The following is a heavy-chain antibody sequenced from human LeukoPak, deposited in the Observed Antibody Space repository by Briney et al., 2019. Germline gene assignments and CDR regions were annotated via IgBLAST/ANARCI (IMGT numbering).Heavy chain of an antibody. CDR1: GFTFSGYS. CDR2: ISSRGTTI. J-gene: IGHJ6*03. D-gene: IGHD2-15*01. Sequence: GGSLRLSCAASGFTFSGYSMNWVRQAPGKGLEWVSYISSRGTTIYYADSVKGRFTISRDNAKKSLHLQMNSLRAEDTAVYYCARVRYCSGGSCYSYYYYYMDVWGKGTTVTISS. V-gene: IGHV3-48*01. CDR3: ARVRYCSGGSCYSYYYYYMDV.